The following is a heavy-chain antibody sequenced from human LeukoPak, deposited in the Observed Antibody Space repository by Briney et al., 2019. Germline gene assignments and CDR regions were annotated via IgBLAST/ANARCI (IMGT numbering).Heavy chain of an antibody. Sequence: SETLSLTCTVSGGSISSGSYYWSWIRQPAGKGLEWIGRIYTSGSTNYNPSLKSRVTISVDTSKNQFSLKLSSVTAADTAVYYCAREAYSSSWYGYYYMDVWGKGTTVTVSS. V-gene: IGHV4-61*02. CDR1: GGSISSGSYY. J-gene: IGHJ6*03. D-gene: IGHD6-13*01. CDR2: IYTSGST. CDR3: AREAYSSSWYGYYYMDV.